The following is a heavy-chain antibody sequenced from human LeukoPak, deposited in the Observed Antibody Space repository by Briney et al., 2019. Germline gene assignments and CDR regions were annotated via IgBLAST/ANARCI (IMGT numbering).Heavy chain of an antibody. J-gene: IGHJ4*02. CDR3: TRDRAYKTFDY. V-gene: IGHV3-7*04. Sequence: LGGSLRLSCAASGFTFSSSWMTWVRQAPGKGLEWVAVIRPDGSEAAYVDSVIGRFTISRDNAKNSLFLQMISLRVEDTAVYYCTRDRAYKTFDYWGQGALVTVSS. CDR2: IRPDGSEA. CDR1: GFTFSSSW. D-gene: IGHD3-16*01.